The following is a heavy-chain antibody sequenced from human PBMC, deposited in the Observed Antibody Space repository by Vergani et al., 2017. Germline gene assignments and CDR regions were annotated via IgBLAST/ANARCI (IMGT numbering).Heavy chain of an antibody. D-gene: IGHD3-3*01. V-gene: IGHV4-59*01. J-gene: IGHJ4*02. CDR2: IYYSGST. CDR1: GGSISSYY. Sequence: QVQLQESGPGLVKPSQTLSLTCTVSGGSISSYYWSWIRQPPGKGLEWIGYIYYSGSTNYNPSLKSRVTISVDTSKNQFSLKLSSVTAADTAVYYFARGGYDFWSGYHYYFDYWGQGTLVTVSS. CDR3: ARGGYDFWSGYHYYFDY.